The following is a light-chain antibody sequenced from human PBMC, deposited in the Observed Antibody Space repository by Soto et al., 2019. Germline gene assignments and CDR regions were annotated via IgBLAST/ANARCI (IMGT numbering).Light chain of an antibody. J-gene: IGLJ3*02. CDR1: GGHSSYA. CDR2: LNNDGSH. CDR3: QTWATGIRV. Sequence: QLVLTQSPSASASRGASVKLNCTLSGGHSSYAIAWHQQQPEKGPRYLMNLNNDGSHTKGDGIPDRFSGSSSGAERYLTIASLKSEDEADYYCQTWATGIRVFGGGTKVTVL. V-gene: IGLV4-69*01.